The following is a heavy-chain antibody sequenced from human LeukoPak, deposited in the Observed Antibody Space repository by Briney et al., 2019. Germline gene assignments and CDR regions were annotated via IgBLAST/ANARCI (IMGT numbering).Heavy chain of an antibody. CDR3: AREVPYDTSRYYQPFDY. Sequence: ASVTVSCTASGYTFTGYGITWVRQAPGQGLEWMGWISAYNGDTNYAQKLQGRVTMTTDTSTSTAYMNLRSLRSDDTAVYYCAREVPYDTSRYYQPFDYWGQGTLVTVSS. V-gene: IGHV1-18*01. CDR1: GYTFTGYG. CDR2: ISAYNGDT. J-gene: IGHJ4*02. D-gene: IGHD3-22*01.